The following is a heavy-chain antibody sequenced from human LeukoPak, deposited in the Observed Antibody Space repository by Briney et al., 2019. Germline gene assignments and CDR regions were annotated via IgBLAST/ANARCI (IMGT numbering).Heavy chain of an antibody. V-gene: IGHV3-23*01. D-gene: IGHD2/OR15-2a*01. J-gene: IGHJ4*02. CDR2: FSESSGSA. CDR3: AKDLSY. CDR1: AFTLSSHA. Sequence: GPSLTPSRAASAFTLSSHAMSCVSHAPEKGLEGISTFSESSGSAHYADSVKGRFTISRDNPKNTLYLQMNSLRAEDTAVYYCAKDLSYWGQGTLVTVSS.